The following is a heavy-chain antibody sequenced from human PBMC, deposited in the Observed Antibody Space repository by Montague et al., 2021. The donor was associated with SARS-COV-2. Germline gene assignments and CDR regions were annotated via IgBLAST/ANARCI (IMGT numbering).Heavy chain of an antibody. CDR1: GGSFSGYY. V-gene: IGHV4-34*01. Sequence: SETLSLTCAVYGGSFSGYYWTWIRQPPGKGLEWIGENNYSGSTNYNPSLKSRATMSVDMSKNQFSLKLRSVTTADTAVYYCARGRGLAVLFDFYYYGMDVWGQGTTVTVSS. CDR3: ARGRGLAVLFDFYYYGMDV. CDR2: NNYSGST. J-gene: IGHJ6*02. D-gene: IGHD3-3*02.